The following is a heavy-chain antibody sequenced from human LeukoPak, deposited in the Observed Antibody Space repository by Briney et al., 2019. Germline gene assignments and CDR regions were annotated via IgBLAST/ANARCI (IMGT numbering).Heavy chain of an antibody. V-gene: IGHV1-18*01. CDR1: GYMFNIYG. CDR2: ISALNGNT. D-gene: IGHD5-12*01. J-gene: IGHJ4*02. Sequence: GASVKVSCKASGYMFNIYGISWVRQAPGQGLEWMGWISALNGNTNYARNFQDRVTMTTDTSTSTAYMELTSLRSDDTAVYYCARSPPSTGYDRFDTWGQGTLVTVSS. CDR3: ARSPPSTGYDRFDT.